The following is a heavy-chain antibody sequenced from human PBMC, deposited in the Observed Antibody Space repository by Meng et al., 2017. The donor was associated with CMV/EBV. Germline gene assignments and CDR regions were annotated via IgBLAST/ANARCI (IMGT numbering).Heavy chain of an antibody. J-gene: IGHJ6*02. CDR2: INPNSGGT. CDR1: GGTFSSYA. Sequence: ASVKVSCKASGGTFSSYAISWVRQAPGQGLEWMGWINPNSGGTNYAQKLQGRVTMTRDTSISTAYMELSRLRSDDTAVYYCASLYYDFWSGYWGNYYYGMDVWGQGTTVTVSS. D-gene: IGHD3-3*01. V-gene: IGHV1-2*02. CDR3: ASLYYDFWSGYWGNYYYGMDV.